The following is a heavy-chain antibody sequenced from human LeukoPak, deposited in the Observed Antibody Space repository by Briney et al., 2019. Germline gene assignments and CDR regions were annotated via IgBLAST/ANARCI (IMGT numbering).Heavy chain of an antibody. D-gene: IGHD3-3*01. Sequence: GASVKVSCKASGYTFTSYGISWVRQAPGQGLEWMGWISAYNGNTNYAQKLQGRVTMTTDTSTSTAYMELRSLRSDDTAVYYCARDRPIFGVVIIMASYYYMDVWGKGTTVTVSS. CDR3: ARDRPIFGVVIIMASYYYMDV. CDR1: GYTFTSYG. J-gene: IGHJ6*03. CDR2: ISAYNGNT. V-gene: IGHV1-18*01.